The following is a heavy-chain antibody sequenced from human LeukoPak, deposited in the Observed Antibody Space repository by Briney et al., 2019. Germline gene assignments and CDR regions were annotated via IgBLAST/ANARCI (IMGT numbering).Heavy chain of an antibody. Sequence: GGSLRLSCAASEFTFSSYAMSWVRQAPGKGLEWVSAISGSGGSTYYADSVKGRFTISRDNSKNTLYLQMNSLRAEDTAVYYCAKNLVGATQYYFDYWGQGTLVTVSS. CDR3: AKNLVGATQYYFDY. CDR1: EFTFSSYA. D-gene: IGHD1-26*01. J-gene: IGHJ4*02. V-gene: IGHV3-23*01. CDR2: ISGSGGST.